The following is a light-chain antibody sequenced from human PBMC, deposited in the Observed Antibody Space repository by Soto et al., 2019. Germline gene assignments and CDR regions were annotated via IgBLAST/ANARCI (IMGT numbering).Light chain of an antibody. CDR3: QQYRDLPQT. CDR1: QSVRSNY. V-gene: IGKV3-20*01. CDR2: NSS. Sequence: EIVLTQSPGTLSLSPGERATLSCRASQSVRSNYLAWYQQKPGQAPRLLIYNSSTRATGIPDRFSGSGSGTDFTLTISRLEPEDFALYYCQQYRDLPQTFGQGTGVEIK. J-gene: IGKJ1*01.